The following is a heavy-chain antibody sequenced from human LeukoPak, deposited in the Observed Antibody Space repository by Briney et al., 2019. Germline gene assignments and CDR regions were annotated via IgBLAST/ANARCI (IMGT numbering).Heavy chain of an antibody. CDR1: GFTFSTFA. CDR3: ARSRCSGGTCYGLDY. Sequence: GGSLRLSCAASGFTFSTFAIHWVRQAPGKGLEWVAVISYDGSDTYYADSVTGRFTISRDNSKSTLYLQMNSLRAEDTAVYYCARSRCSGGTCYGLDYWGQGTLVTVSS. CDR2: ISYDGSDT. J-gene: IGHJ4*02. V-gene: IGHV3-30*04. D-gene: IGHD2-15*01.